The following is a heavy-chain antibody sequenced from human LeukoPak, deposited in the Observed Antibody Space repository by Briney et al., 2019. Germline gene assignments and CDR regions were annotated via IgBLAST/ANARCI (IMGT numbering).Heavy chain of an antibody. Sequence: SETLSLTCAVSGYSISSGYYWGWVRQPPGKGLEWIGSIYHSGSTYYNPSLKSRVTISVDTSKNQFSLKLRSVTAADTAVYYSARLLGVVVPAAIGYWGQGTLVTVSS. D-gene: IGHD2-2*01. CDR2: IYHSGST. CDR3: ARLLGVVVPAAIGY. CDR1: GYSISSGYY. J-gene: IGHJ4*02. V-gene: IGHV4-38-2*01.